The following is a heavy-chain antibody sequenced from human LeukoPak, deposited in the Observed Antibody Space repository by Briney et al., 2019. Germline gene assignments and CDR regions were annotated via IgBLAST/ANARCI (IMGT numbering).Heavy chain of an antibody. J-gene: IGHJ5*02. CDR3: AKEYYYGSGSPGP. V-gene: IGHV3-30*02. Sequence: GGSLRLSCAASGFTVSSNYMSWVRQAPGKGLEWVAFIRYDGSNKYYADSVKGRFTISRDNSKNTLYLQMNSLRAEDTAVYYCAKEYYYGSGSPGPWGQGTLVTVSS. D-gene: IGHD3-10*01. CDR1: GFTVSSNY. CDR2: IRYDGSNK.